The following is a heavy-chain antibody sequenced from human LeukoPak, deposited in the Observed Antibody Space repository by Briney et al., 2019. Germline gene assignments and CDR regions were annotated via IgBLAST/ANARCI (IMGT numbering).Heavy chain of an antibody. J-gene: IGHJ4*02. CDR2: IISSGAST. CDR1: GFTFSSYG. V-gene: IGHV3-23*01. CDR3: ARGAYICSGGSCHKY. Sequence: GGSLRLSCAASGFTFSSYGMNWVRQAPGEGLEWVSGIISSGASTYYANSVKGRFTISRDNSKNTLFLQMTSLRAEDTAVYYCARGAYICSGGSCHKYWGQGTLVTVSS. D-gene: IGHD2-15*01.